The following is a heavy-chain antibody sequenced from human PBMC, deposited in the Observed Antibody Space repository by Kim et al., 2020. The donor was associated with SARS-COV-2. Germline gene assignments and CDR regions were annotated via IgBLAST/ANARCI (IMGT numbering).Heavy chain of an antibody. D-gene: IGHD3-16*02. Sequence: GGSLRLSCAASGFTFSSYSMNWVRQAPGKGLEWVSSISSSSSYIYYADSVKGRFTISRDNAKNSLYLQMNSLRAEDTAVYYCARDLHEYIWGSYRYTSPFDYWGQGTLVTVSS. CDR1: GFTFSSYS. CDR3: ARDLHEYIWGSYRYTSPFDY. V-gene: IGHV3-21*01. CDR2: ISSSSSYI. J-gene: IGHJ4*02.